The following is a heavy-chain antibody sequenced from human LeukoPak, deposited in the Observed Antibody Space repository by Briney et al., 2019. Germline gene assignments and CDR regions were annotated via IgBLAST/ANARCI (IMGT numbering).Heavy chain of an antibody. CDR2: IYYRGST. D-gene: IGHD2-2*01. V-gene: IGHV4-61*01. J-gene: IGHJ5*02. Sequence: SETLSLTCTVSGGSVSSGLHYWNWIRQPPGKGLEWIGYIYYRGSTDYNPSLKSRVTMSVDASKNQFSLKLRSVTAADTAVYYCARDSHFCSGISCDLGWFDPWGQGTLSPSPQ. CDR1: GGSVSSGLHY. CDR3: ARDSHFCSGISCDLGWFDP.